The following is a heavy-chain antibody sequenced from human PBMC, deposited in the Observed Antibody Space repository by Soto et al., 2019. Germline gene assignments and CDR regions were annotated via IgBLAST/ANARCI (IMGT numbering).Heavy chain of an antibody. D-gene: IGHD6-25*01. CDR2: IYYSGST. Sequence: SETLSLTCTVSGGSISSGGYYWSWIRQHPGKGLEWIGYIYYSGSTYYNPSLKSRVTISVDTSKNQFSLKLSSVTAADTAVYYCPRASAARLSYYYGMDVGGQGTTVTVSS. CDR3: PRASAARLSYYYGMDV. J-gene: IGHJ6*01. CDR1: GGSISSGGYY. V-gene: IGHV4-31*03.